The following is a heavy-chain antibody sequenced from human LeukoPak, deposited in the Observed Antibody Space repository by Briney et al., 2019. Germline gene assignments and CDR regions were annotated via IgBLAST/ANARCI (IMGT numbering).Heavy chain of an antibody. J-gene: IGHJ4*02. D-gene: IGHD3-22*01. V-gene: IGHV1-46*01. CDR1: GYTFTSYY. CDR3: ARDQAFYDSSDQPPGDY. CDR2: INPSGGST. Sequence: ASVKVSCKASGYTFTSYYMHWVRQAPGQGLEWMGIINPSGGSTSYAQKFQGRVTMTRDMSTSTVYMELSSLRSEDTAVYYCARDQAFYDSSDQPPGDYWGQGTLVTVSS.